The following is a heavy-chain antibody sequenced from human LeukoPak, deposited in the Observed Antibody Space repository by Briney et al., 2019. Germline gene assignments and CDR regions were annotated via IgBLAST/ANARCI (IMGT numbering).Heavy chain of an antibody. V-gene: IGHV3-7*01. D-gene: IGHD2-2*01. CDR3: AREAVPAASNYYYYYMDV. CDR2: IKQDGSEK. J-gene: IGHJ6*03. Sequence: GGSLRLSCAASGFTFSTFAMSWVRQAPGKGLEWVANIKQDGSEKYYVDSVKGRFTISRDNAKNSLYLQMNSLRAEDTAVYYCAREAVPAASNYYYYYMDVWGKGTTVTVSS. CDR1: GFTFSTFA.